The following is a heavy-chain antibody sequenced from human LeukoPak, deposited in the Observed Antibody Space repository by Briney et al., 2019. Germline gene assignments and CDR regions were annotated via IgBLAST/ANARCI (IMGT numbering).Heavy chain of an antibody. J-gene: IGHJ4*02. V-gene: IGHV3-23*01. Sequence: GGSLRLSCAASGFTFSSYAMSWVRQAPGEGLEWVSAISGSGGSTYYADSVKGRFTISRDNSKNTLYLQVNSLRAEDTAVYYCAKVRRGIAVAGTGDYWGQGTLVTVSS. CDR3: AKVRRGIAVAGTGDY. CDR1: GFTFSSYA. CDR2: ISGSGGST. D-gene: IGHD6-19*01.